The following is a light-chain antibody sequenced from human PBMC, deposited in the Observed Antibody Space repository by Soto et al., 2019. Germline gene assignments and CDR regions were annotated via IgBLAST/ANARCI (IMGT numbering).Light chain of an antibody. CDR2: GAS. J-gene: IGKJ2*02. CDR1: QSIRSN. Sequence: EIVMTHSPATLSVSPGERATLSCRARQSIRSNLAWYQQKPGQAPSLLLYGASTRATGIPARFSGSGSGTDFTLTISSLQSEDFAVYYCHQYNNWPPGTFGQGTKLEIK. CDR3: HQYNNWPPGT. V-gene: IGKV3-15*01.